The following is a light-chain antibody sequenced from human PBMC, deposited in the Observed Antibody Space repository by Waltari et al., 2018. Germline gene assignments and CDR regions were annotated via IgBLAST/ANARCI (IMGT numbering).Light chain of an antibody. CDR3: SSYTSSSTYV. V-gene: IGLV2-14*01. CDR2: DVS. CDR1: SSDVGGYNY. Sequence: QSALTQPASVSGSPGQSITISCTGTSSDVGGYNYVSWYQKHPGKAPKLMIYDVSKRPSGVSKRFSGSKSGNTASLTISGLQAEDEADYYCSSYTSSSTYVFGTGTKVTVL. J-gene: IGLJ1*01.